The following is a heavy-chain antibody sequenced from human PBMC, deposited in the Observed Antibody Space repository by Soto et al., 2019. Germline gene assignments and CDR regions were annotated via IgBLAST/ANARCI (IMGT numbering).Heavy chain of an antibody. CDR3: ARRGCSGGSCYSLYWFDP. Sequence: SETQSHTWTVSGGSISSSSYYGGWIRQPKGKGLEWIGSIYYSGSTYYNPSLKSRVTISVDTSKNQFSLKLSSVTAADTAVYYCARRGCSGGSCYSLYWFDPWGQGTLVTVSS. CDR2: IYYSGST. V-gene: IGHV4-39*01. J-gene: IGHJ5*02. CDR1: GGSISSSSYY. D-gene: IGHD2-15*01.